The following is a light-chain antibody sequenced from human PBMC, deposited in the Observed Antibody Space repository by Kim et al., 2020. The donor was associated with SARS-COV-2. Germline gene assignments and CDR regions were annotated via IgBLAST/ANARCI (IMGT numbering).Light chain of an antibody. CDR3: QQSYSTPRT. CDR2: AAS. Sequence: LSASVGDRVTITCRASQSISSYLNWYQQKPGKAPKLLIYAASSLQSGVPSRFSGSGSGTDFTLTISSLQPADFATYYCQQSYSTPRTFGQGTKVDIK. V-gene: IGKV1-39*01. CDR1: QSISSY. J-gene: IGKJ1*01.